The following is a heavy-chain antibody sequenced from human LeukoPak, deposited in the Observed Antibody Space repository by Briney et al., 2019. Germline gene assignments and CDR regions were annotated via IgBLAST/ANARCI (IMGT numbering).Heavy chain of an antibody. CDR2: ISAYNGNT. V-gene: IGHV1-18*01. D-gene: IGHD6-13*01. J-gene: IGHJ5*02. CDR1: GYTFTSYG. CDR3: ARGIAAAGTWDWFDP. Sequence: ASVKVSCKASGYTFTSYGISWVRQAPGQGLEWMGWISAYNGNTNYAQKLQGRVTMTTDTSTSTAYMELRSLRSDDTAVYYCARGIAAAGTWDWFDPWGQGTLVTVSS.